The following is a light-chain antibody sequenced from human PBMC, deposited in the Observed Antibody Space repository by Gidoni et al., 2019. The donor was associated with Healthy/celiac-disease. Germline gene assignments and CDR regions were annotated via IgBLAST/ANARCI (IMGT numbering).Light chain of an antibody. CDR2: KAS. CDR1: QSISSW. V-gene: IGKV1-5*03. CDR3: QQYNSYPWT. J-gene: IGKJ1*01. Sequence: IQMTQSPSTLSASVGDRVTITCRASQSISSWLAWYQQKPGKAPKLLIYKASSLESGVPSRFSGSGSGTEFTLTISSLQPDDFATYYCQQYNSYPWTFXQXTKVXIK.